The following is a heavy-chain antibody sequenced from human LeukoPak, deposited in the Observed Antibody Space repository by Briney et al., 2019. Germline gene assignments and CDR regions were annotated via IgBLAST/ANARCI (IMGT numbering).Heavy chain of an antibody. J-gene: IGHJ3*02. D-gene: IGHD4-23*01. CDR1: GYTFTSYA. CDR3: ATDYSYGGGAFDI. Sequence: ASVKVSCKASGYTFTSYAMHWVRQAPGQRLEWMGWINAGNGNTKYSQKFQGRVTITADESTSTAYMELSSLRSEDTAVYYCATDYSYGGGAFDIWGQGTMVTVSS. V-gene: IGHV1-3*01. CDR2: INAGNGNT.